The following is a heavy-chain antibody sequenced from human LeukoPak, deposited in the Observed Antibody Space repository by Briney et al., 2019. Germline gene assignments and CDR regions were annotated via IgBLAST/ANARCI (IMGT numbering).Heavy chain of an antibody. CDR2: INPNSGGT. CDR3: ARDLTAVGYNWFDP. Sequence: ASVKVSCKAPGYTFTGYYMHWVRQAPGQGLEWMGWINPNSGGTNYAQKFQGRVTMTRDTSISTAYMELSRLRSDDTAVYYCARDLTAVGYNWFDPWGQGTLVTVSS. D-gene: IGHD1-26*01. CDR1: GYTFTGYY. J-gene: IGHJ5*02. V-gene: IGHV1-2*02.